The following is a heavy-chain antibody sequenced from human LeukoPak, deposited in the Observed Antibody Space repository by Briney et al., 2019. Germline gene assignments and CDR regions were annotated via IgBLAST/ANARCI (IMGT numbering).Heavy chain of an antibody. D-gene: IGHD2-2*01. CDR2: ISGSGGST. J-gene: IGHJ6*03. CDR1: GFTFSSYG. V-gene: IGHV3-23*01. CDR3: ARETYCSSTSCYAGIVGHKGSLPRYYYYMDV. Sequence: PGGSLRLSCAASGFTFSSYGMSWVRQAPGKGLEWVSAISGSGGSTYYADSVKGRFTISRDNSKNTLYLQMNSLRAEDTAVYYCARETYCSSTSCYAGIVGHKGSLPRYYYYMDVWGKGTTVTVSS.